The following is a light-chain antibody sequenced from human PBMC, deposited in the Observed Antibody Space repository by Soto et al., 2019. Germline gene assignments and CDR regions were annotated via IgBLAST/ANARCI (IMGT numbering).Light chain of an antibody. CDR3: QVFDSGDDHPRVI. V-gene: IGLV3-21*02. Sequence: SYELTQAPSVSVAPGQTASITCGGHNIGSKSLHWYQQKPGQAPVLVVHDDRNRPSGIPERFSGSNTGDTATLTISRVEAGDEADYYCQVFDSGDDHPRVIFGGGTQLTVL. CDR2: DDR. J-gene: IGLJ2*01. CDR1: NIGSKS.